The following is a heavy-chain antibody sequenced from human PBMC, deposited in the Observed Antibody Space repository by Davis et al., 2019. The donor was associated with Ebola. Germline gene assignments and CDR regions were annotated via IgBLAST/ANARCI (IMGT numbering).Heavy chain of an antibody. V-gene: IGHV4-59*01. Sequence: PSETLSLTCAVYGGSFSGYYWSWIRQPPGKGLEWIGYIYYSGSTNYNPSLKSRVTISVDTSKNQFSLKLSSVTAADTAVYYCASGYSSGWPLDYWGQGTLVTVSS. J-gene: IGHJ4*02. CDR1: GGSFSGYY. CDR3: ASGYSSGWPLDY. CDR2: IYYSGST. D-gene: IGHD6-19*01.